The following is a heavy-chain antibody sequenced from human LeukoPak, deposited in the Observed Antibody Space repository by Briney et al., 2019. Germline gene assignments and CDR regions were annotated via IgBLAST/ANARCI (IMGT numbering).Heavy chain of an antibody. V-gene: IGHV4-4*08. CDR2: IYSSGIT. D-gene: IGHD3-16*01. CDR1: GGSMFSYY. J-gene: IGHJ2*01. Sequence: PSETLSLTCSVSGGSMFSYYWNWIRQPPGKGLEWIGYIYSSGITNYNPSRRSRGTISVATSRNQFSLRLTSVTAEDTAIYYCARRAYYDSSGFHPTSGYFDLWGRGTLVTVSS. CDR3: ARRAYYDSSGFHPTSGYFDL.